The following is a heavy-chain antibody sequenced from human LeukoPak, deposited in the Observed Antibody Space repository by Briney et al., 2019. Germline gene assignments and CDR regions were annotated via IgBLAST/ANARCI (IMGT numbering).Heavy chain of an antibody. V-gene: IGHV3-48*02. CDR3: VRESEYRSSTSCYVDY. CDR1: GFTFSSYT. Sequence: GGSLRLSCAASGFTFSSYTMNWVRQAQGKGLEWVSYITRSSSTVYYADSVKGRFTISRDTAQNSLYLQMNSLRDEDTAVYYCVRESEYRSSTSCYVDYWGQGTLVTVSS. J-gene: IGHJ4*02. CDR2: ITRSSSTV. D-gene: IGHD2-2*01.